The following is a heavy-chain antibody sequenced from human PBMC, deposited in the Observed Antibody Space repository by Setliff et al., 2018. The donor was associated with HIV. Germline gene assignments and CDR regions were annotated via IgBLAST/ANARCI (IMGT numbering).Heavy chain of an antibody. CDR2: IYTSGST. V-gene: IGHV4-61*09. CDR1: GDSISSSSYY. CDR3: ARPYSSSSYYYYHMDV. J-gene: IGHJ6*03. Sequence: PSETLSLTCTVSGDSISSSSYYWSWIRQPAGKGLEWIGHIYTSGSTNYNPSLKSRVTISVDTSKNQFSLKMSSVTAADTAVYYCARPYSSSSYYYYHMDVWGKGTAVTVSS. D-gene: IGHD6-6*01.